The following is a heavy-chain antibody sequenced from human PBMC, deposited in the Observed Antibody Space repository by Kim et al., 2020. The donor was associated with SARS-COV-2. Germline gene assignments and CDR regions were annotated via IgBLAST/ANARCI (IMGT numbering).Heavy chain of an antibody. CDR3: ARERFGGSFDH. V-gene: IGHV1-3*01. D-gene: IGHD3-10*01. J-gene: IGHJ4*02. CDR2: INAGNGNT. Sequence: ASVKVSCKASGFTFSDYAMYWVRQAPGQRLEWMGWINAGNGNTRYSQKFQGRVTITWDTSASTAYMDLTSLRFEDTAVYYCARERFGGSFDHWGQGTLVT. CDR1: GFTFSDYA.